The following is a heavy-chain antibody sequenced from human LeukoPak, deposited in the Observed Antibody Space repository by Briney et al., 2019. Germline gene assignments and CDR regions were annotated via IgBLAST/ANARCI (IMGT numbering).Heavy chain of an antibody. V-gene: IGHV1-46*01. CDR1: GYTFTRYY. Sequence: GPVKVSCKASGYTFTRYYMHWVRQAPGQGVEGMGIINPSGGSTSYAQKFQGRVTMTRDMSTSTDYMELSSLRSEDTAVYYCARDNSVEDTAWWFDPWGQGTLVTVSS. CDR2: INPSGGST. D-gene: IGHD4-23*01. CDR3: ARDNSVEDTAWWFDP. J-gene: IGHJ5*02.